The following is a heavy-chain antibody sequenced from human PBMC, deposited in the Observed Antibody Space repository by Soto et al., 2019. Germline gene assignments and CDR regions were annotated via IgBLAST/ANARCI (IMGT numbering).Heavy chain of an antibody. CDR1: GASSSGFY. CDR2: IYATGTT. D-gene: IGHD1-1*01. V-gene: IGHV4-4*07. CDR3: LRDATKTLPDWFHP. J-gene: IGHJ5*02. Sequence: QVQLQESGPGRAKTSETLSLTCTVSGASSSGFYWSWIRKSAGKGLERIGRIYATGTTHYNPTLKSRVMVSVDTSKKQFSLKLRSVTAAATAVYYCLRDATKTLPDWFHPWGQEISVTVSS.